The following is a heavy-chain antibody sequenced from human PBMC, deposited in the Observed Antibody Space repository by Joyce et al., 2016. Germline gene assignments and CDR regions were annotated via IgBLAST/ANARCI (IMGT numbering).Heavy chain of an antibody. CDR3: GRHDGPEYFRH. CDR1: GYSFSSYW. Sequence: EVQLVQSGAEVKKTGESLKISCRGSGYSFSSYWIAWVRQTPGKGLEVMGLIYPSDSDTSYSPSFRGQVTMSADRSTGTAYLQWNSLKASDTAVYFCGRHDGPEYFRHWGQGTRVTVSS. CDR2: IYPSDSDT. V-gene: IGHV5-51*01. J-gene: IGHJ1*01.